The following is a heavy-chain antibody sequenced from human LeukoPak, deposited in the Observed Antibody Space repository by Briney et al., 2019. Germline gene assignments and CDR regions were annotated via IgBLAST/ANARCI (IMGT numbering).Heavy chain of an antibody. CDR3: ARTPYYYDSSGYYCDS. D-gene: IGHD3-22*01. CDR1: GDSISSGGFY. Sequence: SETLSLTGSVSGDSISSGGFYWNWIRQHPGKGLEWIGYIYYTGSTYYNPSLKSRVTISVDTSKNQFSLKLTSVTAADTAVYYCARTPYYYDSSGYYCDSWGQGTLVTVSS. V-gene: IGHV4-31*03. CDR2: IYYTGST. J-gene: IGHJ5*01.